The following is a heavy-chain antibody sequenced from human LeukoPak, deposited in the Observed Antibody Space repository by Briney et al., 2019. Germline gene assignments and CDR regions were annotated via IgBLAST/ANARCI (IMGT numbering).Heavy chain of an antibody. CDR2: IYYTGST. Sequence: SETLSLTCTVSGGSISTYDWSWIRQPPGKGLEWIGYIYYTGSTNYNPSLKSPVTIFVDTSKNQFSLRLSSVTAADTAVYYCARHRAYSSSSPFDYWGQGTLVTVSS. D-gene: IGHD6-6*01. V-gene: IGHV4-59*08. CDR1: GGSISTYD. CDR3: ARHRAYSSSSPFDY. J-gene: IGHJ4*02.